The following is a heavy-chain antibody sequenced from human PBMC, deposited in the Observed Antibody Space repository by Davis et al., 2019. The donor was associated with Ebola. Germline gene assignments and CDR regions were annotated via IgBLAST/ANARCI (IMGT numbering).Heavy chain of an antibody. D-gene: IGHD6-6*01. V-gene: IGHV1-69*04. J-gene: IGHJ5*02. CDR2: IIPILGIA. Sequence: SVKVSCKASGYTFTSYGISWVRQAPGQGLEWMGRIIPILGIANYAQKFQGRVTITADKSTSTAYMELSRLRSDDTAVYYCARGLSIAARPNNWFDPWGQGTLVTVSS. CDR1: GYTFTSYG. CDR3: ARGLSIAARPNNWFDP.